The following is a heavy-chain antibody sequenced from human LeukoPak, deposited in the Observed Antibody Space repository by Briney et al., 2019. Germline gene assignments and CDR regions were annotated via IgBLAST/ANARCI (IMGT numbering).Heavy chain of an antibody. V-gene: IGHV1-18*01. CDR3: ARDISMIVVVKNAFEI. J-gene: IGHJ3*02. CDR1: GYTFTSYG. D-gene: IGHD3-22*01. Sequence: VASVQVSCKASGYTFTSYGISWVRQAPGQGLAWMGWISVYNGNTNYAQKLQGRVTMTTDTSTSTAYMELRSLRSDDTAMYYCARDISMIVVVKNAFEIWGQGTMVTASS. CDR2: ISVYNGNT.